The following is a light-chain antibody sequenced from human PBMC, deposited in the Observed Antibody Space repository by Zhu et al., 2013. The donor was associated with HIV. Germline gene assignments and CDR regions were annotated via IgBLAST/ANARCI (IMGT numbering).Light chain of an antibody. CDR3: SSWDISGTLVL. CDR1: SLRTNY. V-gene: IGLV3-19*02. Sequence: SSELTQDPDVSVALGQTVRITCQGDSLRTNYASWYQQKPGQAPVRVIFGKNKRPSGIPDRFSASMSGDTAALILTGAQAEDESDYYCSSWDISGTLVLFGGGTKLTVL. CDR2: GKN. J-gene: IGLJ2*01.